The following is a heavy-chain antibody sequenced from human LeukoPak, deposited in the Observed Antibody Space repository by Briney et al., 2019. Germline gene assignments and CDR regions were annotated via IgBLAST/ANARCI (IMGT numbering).Heavy chain of an antibody. CDR3: ARGDSSGWTDGFQH. Sequence: SETLSFTCAVYGGSFSGYYWSWIRQPPGKGLEWIGEINHSGSTNYNPSLKSRVTISVDTSKNQFSLKLSSVTAADTAVYYCARGDSSGWTDGFQHWGQGTLVTVSS. CDR2: INHSGST. V-gene: IGHV4-34*01. J-gene: IGHJ1*01. CDR1: GGSFSGYY. D-gene: IGHD6-19*01.